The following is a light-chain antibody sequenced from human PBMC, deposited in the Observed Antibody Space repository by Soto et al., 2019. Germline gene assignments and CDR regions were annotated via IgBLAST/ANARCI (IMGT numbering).Light chain of an antibody. V-gene: IGKV3-20*01. CDR1: QSVSSSY. Sequence: EIVLTQSPGTLSLSPGERATLSCRASQSVSSSYLAWYQQKPGQAPRLLIYGASSRATGIPDRFSGSGSGTYFTLNISRLEPEEFAVYYCQQYGSSPRTFGQETKVEIK. J-gene: IGKJ1*01. CDR3: QQYGSSPRT. CDR2: GAS.